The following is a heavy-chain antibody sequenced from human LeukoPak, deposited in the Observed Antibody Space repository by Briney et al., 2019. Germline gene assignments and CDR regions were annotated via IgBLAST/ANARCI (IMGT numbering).Heavy chain of an antibody. CDR2: ISSSGTTI. J-gene: IGHJ4*02. CDR1: GLTFSDYY. Sequence: KPGGSLRLSCAASGLTFSDYYMSWNRQAPGKGLEWVSYISSSGTTIYYADSVKGRFTISRDNAKNSLYLQMNSLRAEDTAVYFCARWDSSGCLDYWGQGTLVTVSS. D-gene: IGHD3-22*01. CDR3: ARWDSSGCLDY. V-gene: IGHV3-11*01.